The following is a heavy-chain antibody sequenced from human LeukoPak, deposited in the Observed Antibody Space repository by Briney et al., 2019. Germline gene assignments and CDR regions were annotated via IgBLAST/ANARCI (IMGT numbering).Heavy chain of an antibody. D-gene: IGHD6-6*01. J-gene: IGHJ3*02. CDR1: GGSISSYY. CDR3: ARQSISSRRAFDI. Sequence: HPSETLSLTCTVSGGSISSYYWSWIRQPAGKGLEWIGRIYISGSTNYNSSLQSRVTMSVDTSKNQFSLKLTSVTAADSAVYYCARQSISSRRAFDIWGQGTMVTVSS. V-gene: IGHV4-4*07. CDR2: IYISGST.